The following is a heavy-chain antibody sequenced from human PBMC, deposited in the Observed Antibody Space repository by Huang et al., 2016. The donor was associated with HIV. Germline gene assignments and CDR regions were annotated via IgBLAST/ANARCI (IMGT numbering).Heavy chain of an antibody. V-gene: IGHV4-30-2*01. CDR3: ARSPYCSGVSCRPYSYYMDV. CDR2: TYHSGST. J-gene: IGHJ6*03. CDR1: GGSISSGDYS. D-gene: IGHD2-15*01. Sequence: QQQLQESGSGLVKPSQTLSLTCTVSGGSISSGDYSWSWIRQPPGEGLEWIGYTYHSGSTNYNPALKGRVTIVVDTSKNQFSLKLSSVTAADTAVYYCARSPYCSGVSCRPYSYYMDVWGKGTTVTVSS.